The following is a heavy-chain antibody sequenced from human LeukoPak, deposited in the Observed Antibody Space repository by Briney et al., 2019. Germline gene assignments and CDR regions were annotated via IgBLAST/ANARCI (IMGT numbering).Heavy chain of an antibody. V-gene: IGHV1-2*02. CDR3: ARVEFKWELLPYYYYYYYMDV. D-gene: IGHD1-26*01. CDR1: GYTFTGYY. J-gene: IGHJ6*03. Sequence: ASVKVSCKASGYTFTGYYMHWVRQAPGQGLEWMGWINPNSGGTNYAQKFQGRVTMTRDTSISTAYMELSRLRSDDTAVYYCARVEFKWELLPYYYYYYYMDVWGKGTTVTVSS. CDR2: INPNSGGT.